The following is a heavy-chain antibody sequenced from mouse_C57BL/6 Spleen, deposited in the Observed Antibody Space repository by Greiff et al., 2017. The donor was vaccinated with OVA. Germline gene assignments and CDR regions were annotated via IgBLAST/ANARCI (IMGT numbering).Heavy chain of an antibody. Sequence: EVKLVESEGGLVQPGSSMKLSCTASGFTFSDYYMAWVRQVPEKGLEWVANINYDGSSTYYLDSLKSRFIISRDNAKNILYLQMSSLKSEDTATYYGARAPMVTAYYFDYWGQGTTLTVSS. V-gene: IGHV5-16*01. D-gene: IGHD2-2*01. J-gene: IGHJ2*01. CDR1: GFTFSDYY. CDR3: ARAPMVTAYYFDY. CDR2: INYDGSST.